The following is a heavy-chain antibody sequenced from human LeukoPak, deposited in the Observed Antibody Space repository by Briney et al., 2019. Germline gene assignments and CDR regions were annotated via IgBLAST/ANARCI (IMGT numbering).Heavy chain of an antibody. J-gene: IGHJ4*02. CDR3: TGAWYGSGIYYND. Sequence: GGSLRLSCAASGFTVSNAWMSWVRQAPGKGLEWVGRIKAKTDGGTTDYAAPVRGRFTISRDDPKNMLYLQMNTLSTEDTAVYYCTGAWYGSGIYYNDWGQGALVTVSS. D-gene: IGHD3-10*01. CDR2: IKAKTDGGTT. V-gene: IGHV3-15*01. CDR1: GFTVSNAW.